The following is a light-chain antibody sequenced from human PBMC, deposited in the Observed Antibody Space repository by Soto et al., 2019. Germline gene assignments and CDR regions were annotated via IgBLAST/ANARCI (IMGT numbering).Light chain of an antibody. V-gene: IGKV3D-20*01. CDR2: DAS. Sequence: EIVLTQSPATLSLSPGERATLSCGASQSVSSSSLAWYQQKPGLAPRLLIYDASSRAIGIPDRFSGSGSGTDFTLTISRLEPEDFAVYYCQQYGSSSYTFGQGTKLEIK. CDR3: QQYGSSSYT. J-gene: IGKJ2*01. CDR1: QSVSSSS.